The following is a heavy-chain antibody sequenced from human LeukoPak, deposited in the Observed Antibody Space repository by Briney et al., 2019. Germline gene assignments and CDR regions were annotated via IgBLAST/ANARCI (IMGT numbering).Heavy chain of an antibody. J-gene: IGHJ4*02. CDR3: ARSSYSSSPFDFDY. Sequence: SETLSLTCTVSGGSISSYYWSWIRQPPGKGLEWIGYIYYSGSTNYNPSLKSRVTISVDTSKNQFSLKLGSVTAADTAVYYCARSSYSSSPFDFDYWGQGTLVTVSS. V-gene: IGHV4-59*01. CDR1: GGSISSYY. CDR2: IYYSGST. D-gene: IGHD6-6*01.